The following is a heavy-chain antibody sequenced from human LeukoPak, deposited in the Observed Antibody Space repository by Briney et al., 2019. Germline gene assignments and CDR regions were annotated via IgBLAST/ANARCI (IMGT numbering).Heavy chain of an antibody. CDR1: GGSISSYY. D-gene: IGHD2-2*02. CDR2: IYYSRST. V-gene: IGHV4-59*01. CDR3: ARDSLEYLGYMDV. Sequence: KPSETLPLTCTVSGGSISSYYWSWLLQPPAKGLECIGYIYYSRSTNYNPSLKSRATISVDTSKNQFSLKLSSVTAADTAVYYCARDSLEYLGYMDVWGKGTTVTVSS. J-gene: IGHJ6*03.